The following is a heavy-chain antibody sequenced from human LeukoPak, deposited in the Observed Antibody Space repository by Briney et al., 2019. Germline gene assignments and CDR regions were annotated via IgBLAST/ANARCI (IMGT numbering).Heavy chain of an antibody. J-gene: IGHJ4*02. D-gene: IGHD2-21*01. Sequence: SETLSLTCTVSGGSISSTSYYWGWIRQPPGKGLEWIGTIYYSGSTYYNPSLKSRVTISVDTSKNQFSLKLSSVAAADTAVYFCTRDLAGHFGGFYFDYWGQGTLVTVSS. CDR3: TRDLAGHFGGFYFDY. CDR2: IYYSGST. V-gene: IGHV4-39*07. CDR1: GGSISSTSYY.